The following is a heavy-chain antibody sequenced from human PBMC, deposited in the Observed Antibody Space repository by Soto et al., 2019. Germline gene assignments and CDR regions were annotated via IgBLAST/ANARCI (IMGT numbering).Heavy chain of an antibody. CDR3: AKFFDYGDYRIDF. V-gene: IGHV4-59*01. D-gene: IGHD4-17*01. CDR1: GGSISSYY. J-gene: IGHJ4*02. Sequence: PSETLSLTCTVSGGSISSYYWSWIRQPPGKGLEWIGYIYYSGSTNYNPSLKSRVTISVDTSKNQFSLKLSSVTAADTAVYYCAKFFDYGDYRIDFWGKGTLVTVSS. CDR2: IYYSGST.